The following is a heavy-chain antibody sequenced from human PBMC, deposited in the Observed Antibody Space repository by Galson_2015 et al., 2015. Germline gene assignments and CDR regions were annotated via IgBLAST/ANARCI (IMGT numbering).Heavy chain of an antibody. D-gene: IGHD6-19*01. Sequence: SLRLSCAASGFTFSNYGMEWVRQAPGKGLEWVAVISYDGSNRGYADSVEGRFTVSRDNSKNTLYLQMSSLRAEDTAVYYCAKVAVAGSLMVADDYWGQGTLVTVPS. CDR1: GFTFSNYG. J-gene: IGHJ4*02. CDR2: ISYDGSNR. V-gene: IGHV3-30*18. CDR3: AKVAVAGSLMVADDY.